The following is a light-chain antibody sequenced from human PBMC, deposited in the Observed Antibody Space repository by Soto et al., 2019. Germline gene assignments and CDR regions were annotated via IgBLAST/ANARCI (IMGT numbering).Light chain of an antibody. J-gene: IGLJ1*01. V-gene: IGLV2-14*01. CDR1: SSDVGGYNY. CDR2: EVS. CDR3: SSYTSSGTLV. Sequence: SQAGSVCGSPGQSFTISCTGTSSDVGGYNYVSWYQHHPGKAPKLMIYEVSNRPSGVSNRFSGSKSGNTASLTISGLQAEDEADYYCSSYTSSGTLVFGTGPKVTVL.